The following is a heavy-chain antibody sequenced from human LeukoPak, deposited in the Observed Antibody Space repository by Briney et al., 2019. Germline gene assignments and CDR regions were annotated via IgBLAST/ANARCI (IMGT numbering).Heavy chain of an antibody. J-gene: IGHJ4*02. CDR1: DYSISSGYY. CDR2: IYHSGST. CDR3: ARDVTAVDY. V-gene: IGHV4-38-2*02. Sequence: SETLSLTCTVSDYSISSGYYWGWIRQPPGKGLEWIGSIYHSGSTYYNPSLKSRVTISVDTSKNQFSLKLSSVTAADTAVYYCARDVTAVDYWGQGTLVTVSS. D-gene: IGHD5-18*01.